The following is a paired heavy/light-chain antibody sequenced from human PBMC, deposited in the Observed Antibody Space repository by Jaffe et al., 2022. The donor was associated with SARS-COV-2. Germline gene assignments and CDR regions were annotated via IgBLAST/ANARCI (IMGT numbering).Heavy chain of an antibody. CDR2: ISYEGSSK. Sequence: QVQLVESGGGVVQPGRSLRLSCAASGFIFSNYAMPWVRQAPGKGLEWVAVISYEGSSKYYADSVKGRFTISRDNSKNTLYLQMNSLRPEDTAVYYCARGGGAAVGMLHWFDPWGQGTLVTVSS. D-gene: IGHD6-13*01. CDR1: GFIFSNYA. J-gene: IGHJ5*02. V-gene: IGHV3-30*04. CDR3: ARGGGAAVGMLHWFDP.
Light chain of an antibody. CDR1: QSISSW. V-gene: IGKV1-5*03. Sequence: DIQMTQSPSTLSASVGDRVTITCRASQSISSWLAWYQQKPGKAPKLLIYKASSLESGVPSRFSGSGSGTEFTLTISSLQPDDSATYYCQQYNSYPLTFGGGTKVEIK. J-gene: IGKJ4*01. CDR2: KAS. CDR3: QQYNSYPLT.